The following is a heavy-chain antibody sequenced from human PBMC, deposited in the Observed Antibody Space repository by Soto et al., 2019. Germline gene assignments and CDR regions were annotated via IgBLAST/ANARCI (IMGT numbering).Heavy chain of an antibody. J-gene: IGHJ5*02. CDR3: ARHIYYYLT. CDR1: GGSISTSGYY. CDR2: IYYSGST. D-gene: IGHD3-10*01. Sequence: PSETLSLTCNVSGGSISTSGYYWGWLRQPPGKGLEWIASIYYSGSTYYNPSLKSRVTIAAHTSKNQISLKLSSADAADTAVYYCARHIYYYLTWGQGTLVTGSS. V-gene: IGHV4-39*01.